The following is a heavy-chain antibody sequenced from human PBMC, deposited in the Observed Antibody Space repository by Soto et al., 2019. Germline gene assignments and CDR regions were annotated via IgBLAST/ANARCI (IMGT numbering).Heavy chain of an antibody. V-gene: IGHV4-31*03. Sequence: TLSLTCTVSGGSISSGGYYWSWIRQHPGKGLEWIGYIYYSGSTYYNPSLKSRVTISVDTSKNQFSLKLSSVTAADTAVYYCARQVGYCSGGSCYSSDNWFDPWGQGTLVTVSS. J-gene: IGHJ5*02. CDR1: GGSISSGGYY. CDR3: ARQVGYCSGGSCYSSDNWFDP. D-gene: IGHD2-15*01. CDR2: IYYSGST.